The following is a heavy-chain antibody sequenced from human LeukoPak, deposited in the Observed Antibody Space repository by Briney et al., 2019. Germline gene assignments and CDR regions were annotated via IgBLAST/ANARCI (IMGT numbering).Heavy chain of an antibody. CDR1: GGSINNFY. D-gene: IGHD4-11*01. V-gene: IGHV4-59*01. Sequence: SETLSLTCTVSGGSINNFYWSWIRQTPGKGLEWIGYLLYSGSTNYNPSLKSRVTMSIDTSKNQFSLKLRSVTAADTAVYYCARGAYSNYLSVGYWGQGILVTVSS. CDR3: ARGAYSNYLSVGY. J-gene: IGHJ4*02. CDR2: LLYSGST.